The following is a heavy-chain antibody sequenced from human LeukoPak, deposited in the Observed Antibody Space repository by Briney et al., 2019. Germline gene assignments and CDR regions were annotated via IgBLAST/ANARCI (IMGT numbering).Heavy chain of an antibody. V-gene: IGHV3-30*18. CDR3: AEGNDIGGYYYPHFDY. D-gene: IGHD3-22*01. J-gene: IGHJ4*02. Sequence: PGGSLRLSCAASGFTFSSYGMHWVRQAPGKGLEWVAVISSDGNNKNYVDSVKGRFTFSRDNSKNTLYLQMNSLRAEDTAVYYCAEGNDIGGYYYPHFDYWGQGTLVTVSS. CDR1: GFTFSSYG. CDR2: ISSDGNNK.